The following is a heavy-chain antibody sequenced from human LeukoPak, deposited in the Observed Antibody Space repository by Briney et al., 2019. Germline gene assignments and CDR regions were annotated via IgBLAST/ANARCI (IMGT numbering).Heavy chain of an antibody. CDR1: GGSISSRSYY. V-gene: IGHV4-39*07. D-gene: IGHD3-3*01. CDR2: IYYSGST. CDR3: ARGVPDYDFWSGYYYYFDY. J-gene: IGHJ4*02. Sequence: PSETLSLTCTVSGGSISSRSYYWGWIRQPPGKGLEWIGSIYYSGSTYYNPSLKSRVTISVDTSKNQFSLKLSSVTAADTAVYYCARGVPDYDFWSGYYYYFDYWGQGTLVTVSS.